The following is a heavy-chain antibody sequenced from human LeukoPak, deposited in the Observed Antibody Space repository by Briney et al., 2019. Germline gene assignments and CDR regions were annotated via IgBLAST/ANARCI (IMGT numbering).Heavy chain of an antibody. J-gene: IGHJ6*02. V-gene: IGHV4-31*03. CDR1: GGSISSGGYY. CDR2: IYYSGST. CDR3: ARDQVPIVGATMDYYYYGMDV. Sequence: SETLSLTCTVSGGSISSGGYYWNWIRQHPGKGLEWIGYIYYSGSTYYNPSLKSRVTISVDTSKNQFSLKLSSVTAADTAVYYCARDQVPIVGATMDYYYYGMDVWGQGTTVTVSS. D-gene: IGHD1-26*01.